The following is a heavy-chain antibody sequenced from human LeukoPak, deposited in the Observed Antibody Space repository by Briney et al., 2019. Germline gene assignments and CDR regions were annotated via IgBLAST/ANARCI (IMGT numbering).Heavy chain of an antibody. V-gene: IGHV4-34*01. J-gene: IGHJ4*02. Sequence: SETLSLTCAVYGGSFSGYYWSWIRQPPGKGLEWIGSIYYSGSTYYNPSLKSRVTISVDTSKNQFSLKLSSVTAADTAVYYCASGGDYYDSSGTNFDYWGQGTLVTVSS. CDR1: GGSFSGYY. CDR3: ASGGDYYDSSGTNFDY. D-gene: IGHD3-22*01. CDR2: IYYSGST.